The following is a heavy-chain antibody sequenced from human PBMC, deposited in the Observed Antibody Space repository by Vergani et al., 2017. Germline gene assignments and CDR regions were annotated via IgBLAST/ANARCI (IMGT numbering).Heavy chain of an antibody. J-gene: IGHJ6*03. CDR1: GGSISSGGYY. Sequence: QVQLQESGPGLVKPSQTLSLTCAVSGGSISSGGYYWSWIRQHPGKGLEWIGYIYYSGSTNYNPSLKSRVTISVDTSKNQFSLKLSSVTAADTAVYYCARLNPYYDFWSGYYDYYYYYMDVWGKGTTVTVSS. D-gene: IGHD3-3*01. V-gene: IGHV4-31*11. CDR2: IYYSGST. CDR3: ARLNPYYDFWSGYYDYYYYYMDV.